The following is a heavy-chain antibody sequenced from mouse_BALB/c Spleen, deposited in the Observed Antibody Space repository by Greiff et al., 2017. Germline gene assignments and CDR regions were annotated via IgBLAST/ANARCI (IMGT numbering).Heavy chain of an antibody. Sequence: VQLQQSGPELVKPGASVKISCKASGYSFTGYNMNWVKQSNGKSLEWIGNIDPYYGGTSYNQKFKGKTTLTVDKSSSTAYMQLKSLTSEDSAVYYCSSWVYYGSSEGFADWGQGTLVTVSA. V-gene: IGHV1-39*01. D-gene: IGHD1-1*01. CDR2: IDPYYGGT. CDR3: SSWVYYGSSEGFAD. J-gene: IGHJ3*01. CDR1: GYSFTGYN.